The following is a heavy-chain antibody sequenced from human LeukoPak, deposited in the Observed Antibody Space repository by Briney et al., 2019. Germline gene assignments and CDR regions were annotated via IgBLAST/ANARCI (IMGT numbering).Heavy chain of an antibody. CDR3: ASPAVEATVVTTDFDY. V-gene: IGHV3-30*04. Sequence: GRSLRLSCAASGFTFSSYAMHWVRQAPGKGLERVAVISYDGSNKYYADSVKGRFTISRDNSKNTLYLQMNSLSAEDTAVYYCASPAVEATVVTTDFDYWGQGTLVTVSS. D-gene: IGHD4-23*01. J-gene: IGHJ4*02. CDR1: GFTFSSYA. CDR2: ISYDGSNK.